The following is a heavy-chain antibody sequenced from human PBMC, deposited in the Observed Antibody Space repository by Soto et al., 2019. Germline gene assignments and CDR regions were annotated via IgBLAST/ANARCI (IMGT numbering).Heavy chain of an antibody. CDR3: ARANWGWPLYYNYGMDV. D-gene: IGHD7-27*01. CDR2: ISAYNGNT. J-gene: IGHJ6*02. CDR1: GYTFTSYD. Sequence: QVQLVQSGAEVKKPGASVKVSCKASGYTFTSYDISWVRQAPGQGLEWMGWISAYNGNTHYAQKLQGRVTMTTDTSQSXXYMELRSLRSDDTAVYYCARANWGWPLYYNYGMDVWGQGTTVTVSS. V-gene: IGHV1-18*01.